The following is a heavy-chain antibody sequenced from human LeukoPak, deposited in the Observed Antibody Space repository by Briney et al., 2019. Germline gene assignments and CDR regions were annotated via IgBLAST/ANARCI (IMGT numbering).Heavy chain of an antibody. CDR3: ARDRGMAGTPDY. CDR1: GGTFSSDA. V-gene: IGHV1-69*13. J-gene: IGHJ4*02. D-gene: IGHD1-14*01. CDR2: IIPIFGTA. Sequence: GASVNVSCKASGGTFSSDAISWVRQAPGQGLERMGGIIPIFGTANYVQKFQGRVTITADESTSTAYMELSSLRSEDTAVYYCARDRGMAGTPDYWGQGTLVTVSS.